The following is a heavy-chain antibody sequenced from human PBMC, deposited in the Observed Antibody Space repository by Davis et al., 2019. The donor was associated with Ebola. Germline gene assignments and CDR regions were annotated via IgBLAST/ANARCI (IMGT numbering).Heavy chain of an antibody. Sequence: PSETLSLTCTVSGGSISSYYWSWIRQPPGKGLEWIGYIYYSGSTNYNPSLKSRVTISVDTSKNQFSLKLSSVTAADTAVYYCARRSKYYYYYGMDVWGQGTTVTVSS. J-gene: IGHJ6*02. V-gene: IGHV4-59*08. CDR2: IYYSGST. CDR3: ARRSKYYYYYGMDV. CDR1: GGSISSYY.